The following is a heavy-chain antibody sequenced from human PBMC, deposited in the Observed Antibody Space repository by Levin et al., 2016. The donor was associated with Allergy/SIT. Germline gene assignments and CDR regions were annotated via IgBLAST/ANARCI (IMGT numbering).Heavy chain of an antibody. D-gene: IGHD2-15*01. CDR2: ISSSSSYT. CDR3: ARDRGYCSGGSCHHDAFDI. Sequence: VRQMPGKGLEWVSYISSSSSYTNYADSVKGRFTISRDNAKNSLYLQMNSLRAEDTAVYYCARDRGYCSGGSCHHDAFDIWGQGTMVTVSS. V-gene: IGHV3-11*05. J-gene: IGHJ3*02.